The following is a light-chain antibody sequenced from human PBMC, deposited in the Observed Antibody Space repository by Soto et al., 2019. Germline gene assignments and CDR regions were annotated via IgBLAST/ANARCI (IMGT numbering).Light chain of an antibody. CDR1: QGIRND. CDR2: AAS. Sequence: AVQMTQSPSSLSASVGARVTITCRASQGIRNDLGWYKQKPGKAPKLLSYAASSLQSGVPSRFRGSGSGTDFTLTISSLQPDDFGTYFCQQYDSYPWTFGQGTKVDIK. CDR3: QQYDSYPWT. V-gene: IGKV1-6*01. J-gene: IGKJ1*01.